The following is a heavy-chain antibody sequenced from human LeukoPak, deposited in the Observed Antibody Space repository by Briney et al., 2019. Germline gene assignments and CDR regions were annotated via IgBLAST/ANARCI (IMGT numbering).Heavy chain of an antibody. D-gene: IGHD6-19*01. CDR3: ARDFTYGSGWYYHGGMDV. J-gene: IGHJ6*02. CDR1: GGSISSYY. CDR2: IYYSGST. Sequence: SETLSLTCTVSGGSISSYYWSWIRQPPGKGLEWIGYIYYSGSTNYNPSLKSRVTISVDTSKNQFSLKLSSVTAADTAVYYCARDFTYGSGWYYHGGMDVWGQGTTVTVSS. V-gene: IGHV4-59*01.